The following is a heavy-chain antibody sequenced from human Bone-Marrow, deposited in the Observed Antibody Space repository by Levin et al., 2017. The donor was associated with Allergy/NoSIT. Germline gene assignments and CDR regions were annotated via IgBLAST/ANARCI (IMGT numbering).Heavy chain of an antibody. J-gene: IGHJ4*02. D-gene: IGHD1-14*01. CDR3: AREGTPQSWDY. Sequence: SQTLSLTCAVHGGSFSGYYWSWIRQPPGKGLEWIGEINHRGSTKSNPSLKSRVTISVDTSKNQFSLKLTSMTAADTAVYYCAREGTPQSWDYWGQGTLVSVSS. CDR1: GGSFSGYY. V-gene: IGHV4-34*01. CDR2: INHRGST.